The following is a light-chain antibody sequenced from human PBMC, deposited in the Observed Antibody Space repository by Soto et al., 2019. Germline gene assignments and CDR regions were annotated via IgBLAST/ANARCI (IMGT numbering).Light chain of an antibody. CDR2: DVS. CDR1: SSDVGGYNY. V-gene: IGLV2-14*03. CDR3: SAYTTSSISVV. J-gene: IGLJ2*01. Sequence: QSALTQPASVSGSPGQSITISCTGTSSDVGGYNYVSWYQHHPGKAPKLTIYDVSNRPSGVSNRISGSKSGNTASLTISGLQAEDEADYYCSAYTTSSISVVLGGGTKLTVL.